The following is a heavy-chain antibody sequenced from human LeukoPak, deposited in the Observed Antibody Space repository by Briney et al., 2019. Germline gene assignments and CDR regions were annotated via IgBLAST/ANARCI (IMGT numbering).Heavy chain of an antibody. J-gene: IGHJ4*02. CDR2: IYTSGST. CDR3: ARDGGGNSGPDYFDY. Sequence: SETLSLTCTVSGGSISSGSYYWSWIRQPAGKGLEWIGRIYTSGSTNYNPSLKSRVTISVDTSKDQFSLKLSSVTAADTAVYYCARDGGGNSGPDYFDYWGQGTLVTVSS. CDR1: GGSISSGSYY. V-gene: IGHV4-61*02. D-gene: IGHD4-23*01.